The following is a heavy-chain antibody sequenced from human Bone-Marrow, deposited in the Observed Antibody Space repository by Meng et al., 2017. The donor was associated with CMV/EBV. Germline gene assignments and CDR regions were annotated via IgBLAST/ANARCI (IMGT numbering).Heavy chain of an antibody. CDR3: ARDQINSYYDILTGYSLDY. CDR1: GFTFSSYA. D-gene: IGHD3-9*01. CDR2: ISYDGSNK. Sequence: GGSLRLSCAASGFTFSSYAMHWVRQAPGKGLEWVAVISYDGSNKYYADSVKGRFTISRDNSKNTLYLQMNSLRAEDTAVYYCARDQINSYYDILTGYSLDYWGQGTRVTVSS. V-gene: IGHV3-30-3*01. J-gene: IGHJ4*02.